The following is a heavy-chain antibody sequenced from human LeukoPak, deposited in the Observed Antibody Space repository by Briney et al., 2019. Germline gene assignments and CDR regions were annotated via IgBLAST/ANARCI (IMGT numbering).Heavy chain of an antibody. Sequence: SETLSLTCAVYGGSFSGYYWSWIRQPPGKGLEWIGEINHSGSTNYNPSLKSRVTISADTSKNQFSLKLSSVTAADTAVYYCARTHDYYDSSGYWGHYYYGMDVWGQGTTVTVSS. CDR1: GGSFSGYY. CDR3: ARTHDYYDSSGYWGHYYYGMDV. CDR2: INHSGST. D-gene: IGHD3-22*01. J-gene: IGHJ6*02. V-gene: IGHV4-34*01.